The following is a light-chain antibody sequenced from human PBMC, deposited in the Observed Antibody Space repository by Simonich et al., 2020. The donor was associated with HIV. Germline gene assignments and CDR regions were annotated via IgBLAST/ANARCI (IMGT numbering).Light chain of an antibody. V-gene: IGKV2-30*02. CDR3: MQGTHWPRT. CDR1: QSLLHSDGNTY. CDR2: KVT. Sequence: DIVMTQTPLLLSVTPGQPASISCKSSQSLLHSDGNTYLNWYHQRPGQSPRRLIYKVTTRDSGVPDRFSGSGSGTDFTLKISRVEAEDVGVYYCMQGTHWPRTFGQGTKVEIK. J-gene: IGKJ1*01.